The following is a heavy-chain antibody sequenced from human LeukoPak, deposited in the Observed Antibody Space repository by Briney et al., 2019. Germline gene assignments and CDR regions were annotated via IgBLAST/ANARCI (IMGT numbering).Heavy chain of an antibody. J-gene: IGHJ1*01. CDR3: ALISGWYVRGYFQH. CDR1: GFTFSSYW. V-gene: IGHV3-7*01. CDR2: IKRDGSEI. Sequence: PGGSLRLSCAASGFTFSSYWMSWVRQAPGKGLEWVANIKRDGSEIYYVDSVKGRFTISRDNAKNSLYLQMNSLRAEDTAVYYCALISGWYVRGYFQHWGQGTLVTVSS. D-gene: IGHD6-19*01.